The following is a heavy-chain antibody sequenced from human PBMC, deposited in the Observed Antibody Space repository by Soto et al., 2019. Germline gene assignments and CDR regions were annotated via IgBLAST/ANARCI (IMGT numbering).Heavy chain of an antibody. V-gene: IGHV3-23*01. Sequence: GGSLRLSCAASGFTFSSYAMTWVRQAPGKGPEWVSAISYSGVSTYYADSVKGRFTISRDSSENTLYLQMNNLRAEDTAVYYCAKDRSHYYDTSGYYPDAFDIWGQGTMVTVS. CDR1: GFTFSSYA. CDR2: ISYSGVST. J-gene: IGHJ3*02. D-gene: IGHD3-22*01. CDR3: AKDRSHYYDTSGYYPDAFDI.